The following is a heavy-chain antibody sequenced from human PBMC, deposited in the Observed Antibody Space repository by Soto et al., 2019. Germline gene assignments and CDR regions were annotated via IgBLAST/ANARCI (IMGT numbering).Heavy chain of an antibody. CDR1: GFTFDDYA. CDR2: ISWNSGSI. Sequence: GGSLRLSCAASGFTFDDYAMHWVRQAPGKGLEWVSGISWNSGSIGYADSVKGRFTISRDNAKNSLYLQMNSLRAEDTALYYCAKGRSGSYQYYFDYWGQGTLVTVSS. CDR3: AKGRSGSYQYYFDY. D-gene: IGHD3-10*01. V-gene: IGHV3-9*01. J-gene: IGHJ4*02.